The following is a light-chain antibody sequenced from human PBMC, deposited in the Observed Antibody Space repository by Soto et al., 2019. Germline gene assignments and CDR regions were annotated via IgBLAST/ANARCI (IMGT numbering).Light chain of an antibody. V-gene: IGLV1-40*01. CDR3: RSYDNSLSVYV. J-gene: IGLJ1*01. CDR2: GNS. CDR1: SSNIGAHYD. Sequence: SVLTQPPSVSGAPGQRVTLSCTGSSSNIGAHYDVHWYQQLPGTAPKLLIYGNSNRPSGVPDRFSGSKSGTSASLAITGLQAENEADYFCRSYDNSLSVYVFGTGTKVTVL.